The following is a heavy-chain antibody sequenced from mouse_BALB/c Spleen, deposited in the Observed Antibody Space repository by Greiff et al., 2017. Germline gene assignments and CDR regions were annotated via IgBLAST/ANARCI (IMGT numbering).Heavy chain of an antibody. CDR2: INPSSGYT. CDR1: GYTFTSYT. D-gene: IGHD2-4*01. Sequence: LVESGAELARPGASVKMSCKASGYTFTSYTMHWVKQRPGQGLEWIGYINPSSGYTNYNQKFKDKATLTADKSSSTAYMQLSSLTSEDSAVYYCARGAYDYDAAWFAYWGQGTLVTVSA. CDR3: ARGAYDYDAAWFAY. J-gene: IGHJ3*01. V-gene: IGHV1-4*01.